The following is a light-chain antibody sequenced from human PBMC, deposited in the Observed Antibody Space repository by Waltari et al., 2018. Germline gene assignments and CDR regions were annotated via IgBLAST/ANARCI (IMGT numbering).Light chain of an antibody. V-gene: IGKV3-15*01. J-gene: IGKJ1*01. CDR2: GAS. CDR1: QRVSSN. CDR3: QQYNNWPPWT. Sequence: EIVMTQSPATLSVSPGERPTLPCRASQRVSSNLACYQQKPGQAPRLLIYGASTRATGIPARFSGSGSGTEFTLTISSLQSEDFAVYYCQQYNNWPPWTFGQGTKVEIK.